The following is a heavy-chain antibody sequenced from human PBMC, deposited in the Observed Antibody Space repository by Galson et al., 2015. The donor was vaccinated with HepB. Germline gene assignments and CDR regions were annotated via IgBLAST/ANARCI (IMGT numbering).Heavy chain of an antibody. Sequence: SLRLSCAASGFTFSSYGMHWVRQAPGKGLEWVAVISYDGSNKYYADSVKGRFIISRDNSKNTLYLQMNSLRAEDTAVYYCVKDFCNSTSCYTYYYYGMDVWGQGTTVTASS. CDR1: GFTFSSYG. CDR3: VKDFCNSTSCYTYYYYGMDV. J-gene: IGHJ6*02. D-gene: IGHD2-2*02. CDR2: ISYDGSNK. V-gene: IGHV3-30*18.